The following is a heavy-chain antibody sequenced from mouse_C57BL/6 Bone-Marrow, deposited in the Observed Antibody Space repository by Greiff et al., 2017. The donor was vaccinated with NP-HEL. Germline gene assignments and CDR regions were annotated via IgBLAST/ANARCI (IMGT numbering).Heavy chain of an antibody. CDR3: ASRMYYGFYGVYFDV. Sequence: QVQLQESGAELARPGASVKLSCKASGYTFTSYWIRWVKQRPGRGLEWIGEIYPKSGGTYYNEKFKGKATLTADKSSSTAYMELRSLTSEDSAVYCCASRMYYGFYGVYFDVWGTGTTVTVSS. V-gene: IGHV1-81*01. D-gene: IGHD2-3*01. J-gene: IGHJ1*03. CDR1: GYTFTSYW. CDR2: IYPKSGGT.